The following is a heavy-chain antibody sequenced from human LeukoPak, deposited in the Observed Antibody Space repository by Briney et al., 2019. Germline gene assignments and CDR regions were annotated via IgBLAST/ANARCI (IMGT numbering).Heavy chain of an antibody. J-gene: IGHJ5*02. D-gene: IGHD2-2*02. CDR1: GGSFSGYY. Sequence: SETLSLTCVVSGGSFSGYYWSWIRQPPGKGLEWIGGINHGGRTNYSPSLKSRVTISVDTSKNQFSLNLSSVTAADTAVYYCARGLELGYCSGASCYIWFDPWGQGTLVTVSS. CDR2: INHGGRT. V-gene: IGHV4-34*01. CDR3: ARGLELGYCSGASCYIWFDP.